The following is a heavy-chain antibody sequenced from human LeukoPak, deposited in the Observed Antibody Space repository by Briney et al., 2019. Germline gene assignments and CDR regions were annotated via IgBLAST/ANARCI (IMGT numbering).Heavy chain of an antibody. CDR2: ISAYNGNT. V-gene: IGHV1-18*01. D-gene: IGHD1-7*01. Sequence: GASVKVSCKASGYTFTSYGISWVRQAPGQGLEWMGWISAYNGNTNYAQKLQGRVTMTTDTSTSTAYMELRSLRSDDTAVYYCARGELELRFSYHYYYGMDVWGQGTTVTVSS. CDR3: ARGELELRFSYHYYYGMDV. CDR1: GYTFTSYG. J-gene: IGHJ6*02.